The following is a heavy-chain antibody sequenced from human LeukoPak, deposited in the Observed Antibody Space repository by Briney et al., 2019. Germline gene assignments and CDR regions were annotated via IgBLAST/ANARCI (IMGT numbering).Heavy chain of an antibody. D-gene: IGHD3-22*01. CDR2: ITSSSYI. Sequence: PGGSLRLSCAASGFTFSSYSMNWVRQAPGKGLEWVASITSSSYIYYADSVKGRFTICRGNGKSSPYLRINCLRAKDTCMTYRARDSHYDSSGYYDYWGRGPVVSVS. CDR1: GFTFSSYS. V-gene: IGHV3-21*01. CDR3: ARDSHYDSSGYYDY. J-gene: IGHJ4*02.